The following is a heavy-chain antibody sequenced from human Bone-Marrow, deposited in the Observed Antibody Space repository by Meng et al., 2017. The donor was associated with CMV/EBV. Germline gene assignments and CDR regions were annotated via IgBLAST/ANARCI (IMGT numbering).Heavy chain of an antibody. J-gene: IGHJ6*02. V-gene: IGHV3-23*03. CDR3: ARDQVIWGATPALDYYYGMDV. D-gene: IGHD1-26*01. CDR2: IYSGGSST. CDR1: GFTFSSYA. Sequence: GGSLRLSCAASGFTFSSYAMSWVRQAPGKGLEWVSVIYSGGSSTYYADSVKGRFTISRDNSKNTLYLQMNSLRAEDTAVYYCARDQVIWGATPALDYYYGMDVWGQGTTVTVSS.